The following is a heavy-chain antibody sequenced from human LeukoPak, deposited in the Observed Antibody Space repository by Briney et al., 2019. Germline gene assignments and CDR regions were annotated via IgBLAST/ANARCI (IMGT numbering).Heavy chain of an antibody. J-gene: IGHJ4*02. CDR3: ARDDSDSSGYYYPD. Sequence: GGSLRLSCAASGFTFSSYAMHWVRQAPGKGLEWVAVISYDGSNKYYADSVKGRFTISRDNAKNSLYLQMNSLRAEDTAVYYCARDDSDSSGYYYPDWGQGTLVTVSS. CDR2: ISYDGSNK. CDR1: GFTFSSYA. V-gene: IGHV3-30-3*01. D-gene: IGHD3-22*01.